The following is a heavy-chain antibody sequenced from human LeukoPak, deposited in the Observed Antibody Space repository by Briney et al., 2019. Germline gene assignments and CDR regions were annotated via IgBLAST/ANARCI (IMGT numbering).Heavy chain of an antibody. CDR3: ARRAGAYSHPYDY. V-gene: IGHV3-23*01. J-gene: IGHJ4*02. CDR1: GFTFSSYA. Sequence: GGSLRLSCAASGFTFSSYAMSWVRQAPHKGLEWASGISGSGSTTSYADSVKGRFTISRDNSKNTLYLQMNSLRAEDTAVYYCARRAGAYSHPYDYWGQGTLVTVSS. CDR2: ISGSGSTT. D-gene: IGHD4/OR15-4a*01.